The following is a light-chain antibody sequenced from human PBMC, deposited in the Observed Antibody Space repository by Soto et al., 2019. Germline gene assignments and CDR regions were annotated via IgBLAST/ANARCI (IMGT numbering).Light chain of an antibody. V-gene: IGLV3-21*04. CDR1: TIGIKS. J-gene: IGLJ2*01. CDR2: YDT. Sequence: SYVLTQPPSVSVAPGQTAAITCGGNTIGIKSVHWYQQKSGQARFLDISYDTDRPSGIPERFSGYNSGNTATLTISRVEAGDEADYFCQVWDSDSDHVVFGGGAKVTVL. CDR3: QVWDSDSDHVV.